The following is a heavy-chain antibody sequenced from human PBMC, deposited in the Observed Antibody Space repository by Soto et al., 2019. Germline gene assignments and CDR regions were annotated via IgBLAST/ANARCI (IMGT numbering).Heavy chain of an antibody. J-gene: IGHJ4*02. CDR2: IIPVVSMA. V-gene: IGHV1-69*02. D-gene: IGHD1-1*01. CDR1: GGSLDSLT. CDR3: VGRMLEPGDS. Sequence: QVQLVQSGAEMREPGSSVRVSCKASGGSLDSLTISWLRQAPGQGLEWMGRIIPVVSMASSAEKFQDRIKIDADKSTNTIYMEVTNLRSDDTAMYYCVGRMLEPGDSWGQGTPIIVSS.